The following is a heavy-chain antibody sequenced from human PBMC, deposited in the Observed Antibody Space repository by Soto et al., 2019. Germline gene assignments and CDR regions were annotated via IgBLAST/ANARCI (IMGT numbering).Heavy chain of an antibody. V-gene: IGHV1-46*01. CDR2: INPSGGST. D-gene: IGHD3-22*01. CDR3: ARCSITMIERYYYCYYGTDV. CDR1: GYTFTSYY. Sequence: ASVKVSCKASGYTFTSYYMHWVRQAPGQGLEWMGIINPSGGSTSYAQKFQGRVTMTRDTSTSTVYMELSSLRSEDTAVYYCARCSITMIERYYYCYYGTDVWGQGTTVTVSS. J-gene: IGHJ6*02.